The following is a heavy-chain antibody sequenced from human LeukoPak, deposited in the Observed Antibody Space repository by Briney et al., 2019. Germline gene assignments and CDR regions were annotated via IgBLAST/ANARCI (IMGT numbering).Heavy chain of an antibody. J-gene: IGHJ4*02. CDR3: ARDWVGRYYYDSSGYYGE. Sequence: ASVKVSCKASGYTFTRYYMHWVRQAPGQGLEWMGWINPNSGGTNYAQKFQGRVTMTRDTSISTAYMELSRLRSDDTAVYYCARDWVGRYYYDSSGYYGEWGQGTLVTVSS. V-gene: IGHV1-2*02. CDR1: GYTFTRYY. D-gene: IGHD3-22*01. CDR2: INPNSGGT.